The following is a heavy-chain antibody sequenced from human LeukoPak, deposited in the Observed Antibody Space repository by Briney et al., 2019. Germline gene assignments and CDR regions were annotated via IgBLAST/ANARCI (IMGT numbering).Heavy chain of an antibody. CDR3: ARVTIVGATTVPFDY. J-gene: IGHJ4*02. D-gene: IGHD1-26*01. CDR2: INPDSGGT. V-gene: IGHV1-2*02. Sequence: ASVKVSCKASGYTFTGYYMHWVQQAPGQGLEWMGWINPDSGGTNYAQKFQGRVTMTRDTSISTAYMELSRLRSDDTAVYYCARVTIVGATTVPFDYWGQGTLVTVSS. CDR1: GYTFTGYY.